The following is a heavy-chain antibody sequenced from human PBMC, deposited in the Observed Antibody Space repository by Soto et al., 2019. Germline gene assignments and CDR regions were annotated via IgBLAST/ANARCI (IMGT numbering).Heavy chain of an antibody. V-gene: IGHV5-10-1*01. J-gene: IGHJ4*02. CDR3: ARHPGIAAAGTNYFDY. CDR1: GYSFTSYW. CDR2: IDPSDSYT. D-gene: IGHD6-13*01. Sequence: GESVKISCNGSGYSFTSYWISWVRQMPGKGLEWMGRIDPSDSYTNYSPSFQGHVTISADKSISTAYLQWSSLKASDTAMYYCARHPGIAAAGTNYFDYWGQGTLVTVSS.